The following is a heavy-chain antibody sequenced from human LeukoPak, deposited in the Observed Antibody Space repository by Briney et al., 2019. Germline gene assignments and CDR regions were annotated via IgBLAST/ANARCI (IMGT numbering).Heavy chain of an antibody. CDR3: ARDAKWEPTYAWTY. CDR2: ISSNGGST. CDR1: GFTFGSYA. V-gene: IGHV3-64*01. Sequence: PGGSLRLSCAASGFTFGSYAMHWVRQAPGKGLEYVSAISSNGGSTYYANSVKGRFTISRDNSKNTLYLQMGSLRAEDMAVYYCARDAKWEPTYAWTYWGQGTLVTVSS. D-gene: IGHD1-26*01. J-gene: IGHJ4*02.